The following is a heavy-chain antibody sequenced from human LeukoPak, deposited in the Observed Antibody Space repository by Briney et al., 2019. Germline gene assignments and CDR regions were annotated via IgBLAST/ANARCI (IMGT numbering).Heavy chain of an antibody. CDR2: ISGSGGST. V-gene: IGHV3-23*01. CDR1: GFTFSNYA. D-gene: IGHD2-2*01. J-gene: IGHJ4*02. Sequence: GGSLRLSCAASGFTFSNYAMTWVRQAPGKGLKWVSTISGSGGSTDYADSVKGRFTISRDNSKNTLYLQMNSLGAEDTAVYYCTRESRPFCPFAFWGQGVMVTVSS. CDR3: TRESRPFCPFAF.